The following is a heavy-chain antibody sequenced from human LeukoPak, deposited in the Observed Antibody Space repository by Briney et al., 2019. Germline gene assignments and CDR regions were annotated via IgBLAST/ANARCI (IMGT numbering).Heavy chain of an antibody. D-gene: IGHD6-19*01. CDR1: GFTFSSYA. Sequence: GGSLRLSCAASGFTFSSYAMSWVRQAPGKGLEWVSAISGSGGSTYYADSVKGRFTISRDNSENTLYLQMNSLRAEDTAVYYCAISIAVAGGAFDIWGQGTMVTVSS. CDR2: ISGSGGST. J-gene: IGHJ3*02. V-gene: IGHV3-23*01. CDR3: AISIAVAGGAFDI.